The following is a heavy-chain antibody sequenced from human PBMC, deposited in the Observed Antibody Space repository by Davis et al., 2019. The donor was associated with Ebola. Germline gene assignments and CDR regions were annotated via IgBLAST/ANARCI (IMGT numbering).Heavy chain of an antibody. CDR2: IHHSGST. CDR3: ARGNLPDYGGHSDS. CDR1: GGPTSSSNW. V-gene: IGHV4-4*02. J-gene: IGHJ5*01. D-gene: IGHD4-23*01. Sequence: SETLSLTCAVSGGPTSSSNWWSWVRQPPGKGLEWIGEIHHSGSTNYNPSLKSRVTMFLDKSLNQFSLKMSSVTAADTAVYYCARGNLPDYGGHSDSWGQGSLVTVSS.